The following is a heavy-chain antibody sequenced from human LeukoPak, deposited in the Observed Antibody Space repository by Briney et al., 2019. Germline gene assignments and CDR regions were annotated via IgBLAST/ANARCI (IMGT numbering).Heavy chain of an antibody. CDR1: GFTFSDYY. Sequence: GGSLRLSCAASGFTFSDYYMSWIRQAPGKGLEWVSYISSSGSTIYYADSVKGRFTISRDNAKNSLYLQMNSLRAEDTAVYYCARARASRNIYYYMDVWGKGTTVTISS. CDR2: ISSSGSTI. V-gene: IGHV3-11*01. CDR3: ARARASRNIYYYMDV. D-gene: IGHD1-14*01. J-gene: IGHJ6*03.